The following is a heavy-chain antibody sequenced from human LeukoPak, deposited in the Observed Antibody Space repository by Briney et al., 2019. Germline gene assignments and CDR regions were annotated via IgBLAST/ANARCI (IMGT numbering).Heavy chain of an antibody. D-gene: IGHD3-22*01. V-gene: IGHV3-48*03. J-gene: IGHJ4*02. CDR1: GFTFSTYE. CDR3: IVDTSMVSKYYDSSGYYF. Sequence: GGSLRLSCEASGFTFSTYEMNWVRQAPGKGLEWVSYISSSGSTLYYADSVKGRFTISRDNAKSSLYLKMNSLKTEDTAVYYCIVDTSMVSKYYDSSGYYFWGQGTLVTVSS. CDR2: ISSSGSTL.